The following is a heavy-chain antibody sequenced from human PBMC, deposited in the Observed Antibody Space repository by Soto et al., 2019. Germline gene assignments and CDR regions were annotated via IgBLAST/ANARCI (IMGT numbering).Heavy chain of an antibody. J-gene: IGHJ4*02. V-gene: IGHV1-18*01. D-gene: IGHD2-8*01. CDR2: ISAYNGNT. CDR1: GYTFTSYG. Sequence: ASVKVSCKASGYTFTSYGISWVRQAPGQGLEWMGWISAYNGNTNYAQKLQGRVTMTTDTSTSTAYMELRSLRSDDTAVYYCARGLDCTNGVCFPAPFDYWGQGTLVTVSS. CDR3: ARGLDCTNGVCFPAPFDY.